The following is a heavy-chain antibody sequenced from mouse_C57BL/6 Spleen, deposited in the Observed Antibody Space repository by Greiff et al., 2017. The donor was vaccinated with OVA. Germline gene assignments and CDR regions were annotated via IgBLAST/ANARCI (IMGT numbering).Heavy chain of an antibody. V-gene: IGHV1-22*01. D-gene: IGHD1-1*01. J-gene: IGHJ4*01. Sequence: VQLQQSGPELVKPGASVKMSCKASGYTFTDYNMHWVKQRHGKSLEWIGYINPNNGGTSYNQQFKGKATLTVNKSSNTAYMELRSLTSEDSAVYYCARGIIYYYAMDYWGQGTSVTVSS. CDR1: GYTFTDYN. CDR3: ARGIIYYYAMDY. CDR2: INPNNGGT.